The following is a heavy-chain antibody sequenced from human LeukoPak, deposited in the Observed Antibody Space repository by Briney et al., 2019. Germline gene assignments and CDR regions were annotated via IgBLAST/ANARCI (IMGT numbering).Heavy chain of an antibody. J-gene: IGHJ4*02. CDR3: AREREIHGQGLYFDY. D-gene: IGHD1-26*01. V-gene: IGHV1-69*05. Sequence: SVKVSCKASGGTFSSYAISWVRQAPGQGLEWMGGIIPIFGTANYAQKFQGRVTITTDESTSTAYMELSSLRSEDTAVYYCAREREIHGQGLYFDYWGQGALVTVSS. CDR1: GGTFSSYA. CDR2: IIPIFGTA.